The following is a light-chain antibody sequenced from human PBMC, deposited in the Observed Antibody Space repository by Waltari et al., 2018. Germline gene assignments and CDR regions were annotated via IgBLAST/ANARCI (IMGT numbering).Light chain of an antibody. V-gene: IGKV4-1*01. CDR2: WAS. Sequence: DIVMTKSPDSLAVSLGERATINCKSSQSIFYSATNKNYLAWYQQKPGQPPKLLISWASTRESGVPDRFSGTGSGTDFTLTISSLQAGDVAVYYCQQFYSTPLTFGGGTKVEIK. CDR3: QQFYSTPLT. CDR1: QSIFYSATNKNY. J-gene: IGKJ4*01.